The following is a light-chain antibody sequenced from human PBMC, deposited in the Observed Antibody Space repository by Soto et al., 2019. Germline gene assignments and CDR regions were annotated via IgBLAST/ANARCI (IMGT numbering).Light chain of an antibody. CDR3: QQYNNWPLT. Sequence: EIVMTQSPATLSVSPGERATLSCRASQSVFSSLACYQQKPGQAPRLLIYGAATRATGIPARFSGSGSGTEFTLTISSLQSEDFAVYYCQQYNNWPLTFGQGTRLEIK. CDR1: QSVFSS. V-gene: IGKV3-15*01. CDR2: GAA. J-gene: IGKJ5*01.